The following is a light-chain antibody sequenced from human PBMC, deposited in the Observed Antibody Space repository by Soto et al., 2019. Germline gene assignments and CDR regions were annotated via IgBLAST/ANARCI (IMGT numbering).Light chain of an antibody. J-gene: IGKJ4*01. CDR1: QGIGST. V-gene: IGKV3-15*01. CDR3: QRYNNWPLT. Sequence: EIIMTQSPATLSVSQGEGATLSCRASQGIGSTLAWYQHKPGQTPRLLIYDTSTRATGVPARFSGSRSGTEFTLTINSLQPEDFAVYYCQRYNNWPLTFGGGSKV. CDR2: DTS.